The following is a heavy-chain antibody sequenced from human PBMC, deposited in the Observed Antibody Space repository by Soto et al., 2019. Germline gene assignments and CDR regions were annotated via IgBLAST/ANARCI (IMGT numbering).Heavy chain of an antibody. Sequence: SETLSLTCAVSGYSISSSSWWGWIRQPPGKGLEWIGYIYYSGSTYYNPSLKSRVTISVDTSKNQFSLKLSSVTAADTAVYYCAREPLTWGQGTLVTVSS. CDR1: GYSISSSSW. J-gene: IGHJ4*02. CDR3: AREPLT. V-gene: IGHV4-28*03. CDR2: IYYSGST.